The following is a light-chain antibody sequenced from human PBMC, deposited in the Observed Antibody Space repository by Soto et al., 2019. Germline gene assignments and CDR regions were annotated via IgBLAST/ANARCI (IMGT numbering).Light chain of an antibody. J-gene: IGKJ2*01. V-gene: IGKV3-20*01. CDR3: QQYYSTPYT. CDR1: QSVSSSN. Sequence: EIVLTQSPDTLSLSPGDRATVSCRASQSVSSSNLAWYQQKPGQAPRLLIYGATSRATGIPDRFSGSGSGTDFTLTITSLQAEDVAVYYCQQYYSTPYTFGQGTKLEIK. CDR2: GAT.